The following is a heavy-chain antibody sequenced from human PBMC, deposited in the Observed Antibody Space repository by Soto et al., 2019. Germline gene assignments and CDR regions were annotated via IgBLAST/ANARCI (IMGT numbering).Heavy chain of an antibody. J-gene: IGHJ4*02. CDR2: IYYSGST. CDR1: GGSISSYY. Sequence: SETLSLTCTVSGGSISSYYWSWIRQPPGKGLEWIGYIYYSGSTNYNPSLKSRVTISVDTSKNQFSLKLSSVTAADTAVYYCARHYGDEYSSSWYPFDYWGQGTLVTVSS. D-gene: IGHD6-13*01. CDR3: ARHYGDEYSSSWYPFDY. V-gene: IGHV4-59*08.